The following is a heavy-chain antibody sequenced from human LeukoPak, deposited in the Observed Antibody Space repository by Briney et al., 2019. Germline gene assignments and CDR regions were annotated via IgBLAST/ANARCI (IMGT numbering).Heavy chain of an antibody. J-gene: IGHJ4*02. CDR2: ISSSSSYI. Sequence: GGSLRLSCAASGFPFDIYNMNWVRQAPGKGLEWVSSISSSSSYIYYADSVKGRFTISRDNAKNSLYLQMNSLRAEDTAVYYCARDPPIFGVVMGGDYWGQGTLVTVSS. D-gene: IGHD3-3*01. V-gene: IGHV3-21*01. CDR3: ARDPPIFGVVMGGDY. CDR1: GFPFDIYN.